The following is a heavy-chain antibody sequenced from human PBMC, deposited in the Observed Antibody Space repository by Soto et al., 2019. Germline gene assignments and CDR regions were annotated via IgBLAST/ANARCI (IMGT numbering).Heavy chain of an antibody. D-gene: IGHD3-9*01. V-gene: IGHV3-30*18. Sequence: QVQLVESGGGVVQPGRSLRLSCAASGFTFSSYGMHWVRQAPGKGLEWVAVISYDGSNKYYADSVKGRFTISRDNSKNTLYLQMNSLRAEDTAVYYCAKDLGPNYDILTAVKKAGDYGMDVWGQGTTVTVSS. CDR3: AKDLGPNYDILTAVKKAGDYGMDV. CDR2: ISYDGSNK. J-gene: IGHJ6*02. CDR1: GFTFSSYG.